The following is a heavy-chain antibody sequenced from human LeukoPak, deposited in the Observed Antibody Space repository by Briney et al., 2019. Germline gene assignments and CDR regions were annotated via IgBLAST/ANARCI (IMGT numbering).Heavy chain of an antibody. J-gene: IGHJ5*02. CDR1: GFNFSNYT. CDR3: ARDRDYGGNSWVMDP. V-gene: IGHV3-21*01. Sequence: GGSLRLACAASGFNFSNYTVNWVRQAPGKGLQWVSSISSSSGYIYYTDSVKGRFTISRDNAKNSLYLQMNSLRAEDTAVYYCARDRDYGGNSWVMDPWGQGTLVTVSS. CDR2: ISSSSGYI. D-gene: IGHD4-23*01.